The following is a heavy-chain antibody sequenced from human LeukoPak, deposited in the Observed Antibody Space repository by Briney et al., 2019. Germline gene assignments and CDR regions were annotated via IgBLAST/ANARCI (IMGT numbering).Heavy chain of an antibody. CDR1: GGSISSGGYY. Sequence: SETLSLTCTVSGGSISSGGYYWSWIRQPPGKGLEWIGYIYHSGSTYYNPSLKSRVTISVDRSKNQFSLKLSSVTAADTAVYYCARDYGGNYYGMDVWGQGTTVTVSS. CDR2: IYHSGST. J-gene: IGHJ6*02. CDR3: ARDYGGNYYGMDV. D-gene: IGHD4-23*01. V-gene: IGHV4-30-2*01.